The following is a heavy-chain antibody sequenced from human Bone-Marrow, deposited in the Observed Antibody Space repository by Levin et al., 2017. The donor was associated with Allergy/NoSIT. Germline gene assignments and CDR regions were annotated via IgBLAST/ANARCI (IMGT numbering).Heavy chain of an antibody. D-gene: IGHD3-10*01. V-gene: IGHV3-7*01. CDR2: IKQDGSEK. J-gene: IGHJ4*02. CDR3: VRDGTRAGDLDY. Sequence: GGSLRLSCAASGFTFRSYWMTWVRQAPGKGLEWVANIKQDGSEKYFGDCMKGRVTISRDNAKNSLYLEMNSLRDEDTALYYCVRDGTRAGDLDYWGQGTLVTVSS. CDR1: GFTFRSYW.